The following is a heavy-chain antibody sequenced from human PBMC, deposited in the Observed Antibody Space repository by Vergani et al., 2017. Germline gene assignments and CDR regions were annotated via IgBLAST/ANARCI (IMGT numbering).Heavy chain of an antibody. CDR3: ARFYSGYDPYYYYYGMDV. CDR2: INSDGSST. D-gene: IGHD5-12*01. CDR1: GFTFSSYW. V-gene: IGHV3-74*01. J-gene: IGHJ6*04. Sequence: EVQLVESGGGLVQPGGSLRLSCAASGFTFSSYWMHWVRQAPGKGLVWVSRINSDGSSTSYADSVKGRFTISRDNAKNTLYLQMNSLRAEDTAVYYCARFYSGYDPYYYYYGMDVWGEGTTVTVSS.